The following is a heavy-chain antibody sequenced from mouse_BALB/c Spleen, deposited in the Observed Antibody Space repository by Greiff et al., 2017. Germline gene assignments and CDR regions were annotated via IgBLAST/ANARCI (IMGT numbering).Heavy chain of an antibody. CDR1: GFTFSDYY. V-gene: IGHV5-4*02. D-gene: IGHD1-2*01. J-gene: IGHJ4*01. Sequence: EVQLQQSGGGLVKPGGSLKLSCAASGFTFSDYYMYWVRQTPEKRLEWVATISDGGSYTYYPDSVKGRFTISRDNAKNNLYLQMSSLKSEDTAMYYCARDRGITTARGSMDYWGQGTSVTVSS. CDR3: ARDRGITTARGSMDY. CDR2: ISDGGSYT.